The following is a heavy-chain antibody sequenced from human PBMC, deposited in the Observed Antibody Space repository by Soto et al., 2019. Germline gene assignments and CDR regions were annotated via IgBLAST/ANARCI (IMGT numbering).Heavy chain of an antibody. J-gene: IGHJ6*03. CDR1: GGSISGYY. D-gene: IGHD2-2*01. CDR3: ARVVIVPAARGHYNYLYMDV. Sequence: QVQLQESGPGLVKPSETLSLTCTVSGGSISGYYWSWIRQPPGKGLEWIGYIYSSGSPNYNPSLRGRAAISVGTSEIQTSLRLSSVTAADTAVYYCARVVIVPAARGHYNYLYMDVWGKGTTVTVSS. V-gene: IGHV4-59*08. CDR2: IYSSGSP.